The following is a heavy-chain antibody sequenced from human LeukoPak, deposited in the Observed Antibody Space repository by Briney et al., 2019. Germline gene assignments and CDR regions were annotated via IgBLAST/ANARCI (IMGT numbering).Heavy chain of an antibody. V-gene: IGHV3-30-3*01. CDR1: GFTFSSYA. CDR2: ISYDGSNK. Sequence: GRSLRLSCAASGFTFSSYAMHWVRQAPGKGLEWEAVISYDGSNKYYADSVKGRFTISRDNSKNTLYLQMNSLRAEDTAVYYCARVDMIGAFDIWGQGTMVTVSS. J-gene: IGHJ3*02. D-gene: IGHD2-21*01. CDR3: ARVDMIGAFDI.